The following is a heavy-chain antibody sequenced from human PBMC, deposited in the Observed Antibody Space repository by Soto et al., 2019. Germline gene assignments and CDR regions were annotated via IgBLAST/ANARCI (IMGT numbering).Heavy chain of an antibody. CDR2: ISYDGSNK. CDR3: AKDSVAVAARPRLSYYDP. Sequence: SLRLSCAASGFTFSSYGMHWVRQAPGKGLEWVAVISYDGSNKYYADSVKGRFTISRDNSKNTLYLQMNSLRAEDTAVYYCAKDSVAVAARPRLSYYDPWGQGTLVTVSS. V-gene: IGHV3-30*18. CDR1: GFTFSSYG. J-gene: IGHJ5*02. D-gene: IGHD6-6*01.